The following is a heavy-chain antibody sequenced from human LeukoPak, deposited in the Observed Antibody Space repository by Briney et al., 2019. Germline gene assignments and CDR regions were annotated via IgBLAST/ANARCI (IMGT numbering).Heavy chain of an antibody. D-gene: IGHD2-15*01. CDR2: IYYSGST. J-gene: IGHJ4*02. V-gene: IGHV4-39*01. CDR1: GGSISSSSYY. Sequence: SETLSLTCTVSGGSISSSSYYWGWIRQPPGKGLEWIGSIYYSGSTYYNPSLKSRVTISVDTSKNQFSLKLSSVTAADMAVYYCARHGSVADWGQGTLVTVSS. CDR3: ARHGSVAD.